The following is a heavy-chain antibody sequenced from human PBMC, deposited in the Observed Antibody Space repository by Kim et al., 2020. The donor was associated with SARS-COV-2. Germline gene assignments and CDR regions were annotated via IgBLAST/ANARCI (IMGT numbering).Heavy chain of an antibody. V-gene: IGHV3-53*01. Sequence: CYADSLKGRFTLSSDNSKTTLYLQMNSLRAEDPAVYYCARGGYYYYGMDVWGQGTTVTFSS. D-gene: IGHD2-15*01. J-gene: IGHJ6*02. CDR3: ARGGYYYYGMDV.